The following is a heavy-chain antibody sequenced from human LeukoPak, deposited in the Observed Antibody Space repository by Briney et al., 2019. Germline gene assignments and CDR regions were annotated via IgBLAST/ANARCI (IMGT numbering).Heavy chain of an antibody. Sequence: GGSLRLSCAASGFTFSSYWMSWVRQAPGKGLEWVANIKQDGSEKYYVDSVKGRFTISRDNSKNTLYLQMNSLRAEDTAVYYCARVYVPYDAFDIWGQGTMVTVSS. D-gene: IGHD2-2*01. CDR2: IKQDGSEK. J-gene: IGHJ3*02. CDR1: GFTFSSYW. CDR3: ARVYVPYDAFDI. V-gene: IGHV3-7*03.